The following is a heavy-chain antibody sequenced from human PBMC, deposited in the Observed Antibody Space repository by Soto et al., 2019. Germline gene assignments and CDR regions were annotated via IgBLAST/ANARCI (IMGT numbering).Heavy chain of an antibody. D-gene: IGHD6-19*01. Sequence: SGPTLVNPTQTLTLTCTFSGFSLSTIGVGVGWIRQPPGKALEWLALIYWNDDKRYSPSLKSRLTITKDNSKNQVVITMTNMDPVDTATYYCAHRLTLAVDGTGFEYWGQGTLVSVSS. CDR2: IYWNDDK. V-gene: IGHV2-5*01. CDR1: GFSLSTIGVG. CDR3: AHRLTLAVDGTGFEY. J-gene: IGHJ4*02.